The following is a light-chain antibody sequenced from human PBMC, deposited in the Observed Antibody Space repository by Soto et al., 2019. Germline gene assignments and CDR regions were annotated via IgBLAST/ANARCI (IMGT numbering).Light chain of an antibody. CDR3: QHYNNWPPWT. Sequence: EVVMTQTPATLSVSPGERATLSCRASQSVSTNLAWYQQIPGQAPRLLIYGASTRATGIPARFSGSGSGTEFTLTISSLQSEDFAIYYCQHYNNWPPWTFGQGTKL. CDR1: QSVSTN. J-gene: IGKJ1*01. V-gene: IGKV3-15*01. CDR2: GAS.